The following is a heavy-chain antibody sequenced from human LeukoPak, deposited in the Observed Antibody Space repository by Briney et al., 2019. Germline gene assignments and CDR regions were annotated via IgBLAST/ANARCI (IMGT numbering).Heavy chain of an antibody. Sequence: SVKVSCKASGGTFSSYAISCVRQAPGQGLEWMGGIIPIFGTANYAQKFQGRVTITTDESTSTAYMELCSLRSEDTAVYYCARGLLELGPTAGTVFDYWGQGTLVTVSS. CDR2: IIPIFGTA. J-gene: IGHJ4*02. CDR1: GGTFSSYA. D-gene: IGHD1-7*01. CDR3: ARGLLELGPTAGTVFDY. V-gene: IGHV1-69*05.